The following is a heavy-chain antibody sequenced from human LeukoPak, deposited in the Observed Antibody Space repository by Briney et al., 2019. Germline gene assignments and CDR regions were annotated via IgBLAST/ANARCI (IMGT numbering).Heavy chain of an antibody. J-gene: IGHJ4*02. CDR2: IYYSGST. V-gene: IGHV4-59*01. CDR1: SGSISSYY. Sequence: SETLSLTCTVSSGSISSYYWSWIRQLPGKGLEWIGYIYYSGSTNYNPSLKSRVTISVDTSKKQFSLRLSSVTAADTAVYYCVRGSYYFDYWGQGTLVTVSS. CDR3: VRGSYYFDY.